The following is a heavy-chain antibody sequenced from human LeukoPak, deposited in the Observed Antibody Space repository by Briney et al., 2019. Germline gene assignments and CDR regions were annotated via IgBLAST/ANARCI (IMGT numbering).Heavy chain of an antibody. D-gene: IGHD5-18*01. J-gene: IGHJ4*02. CDR2: IYPGDSAT. Sequence: PGESLKISCKGSGYSFISYWIGWVRQMPGKGLEWMAMIYPGDSATRYSPSFQGQVTVSADKSISTAYLQWSSLKASDTAMYYCAMRARGYNQACFDCWGQGTLVTVSS. V-gene: IGHV5-51*01. CDR1: GYSFISYW. CDR3: AMRARGYNQACFDC.